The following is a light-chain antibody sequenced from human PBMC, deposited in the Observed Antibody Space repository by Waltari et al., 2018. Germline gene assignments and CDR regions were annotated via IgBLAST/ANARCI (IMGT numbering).Light chain of an antibody. CDR2: RAS. J-gene: IGKJ2*03. CDR3: QYYYLYSRG. CDR1: QSIGDW. Sequence: DIQMTQSPSTLSASVGDRVTITCRASQSIGDWMAWYQQEPGKAPKLLIYRASTLHSGVPSRFSGSGSGTEFTLTISSLQPDDFGSYYCQYYYLYSRGFGQGTKVEIK. V-gene: IGKV1-5*03.